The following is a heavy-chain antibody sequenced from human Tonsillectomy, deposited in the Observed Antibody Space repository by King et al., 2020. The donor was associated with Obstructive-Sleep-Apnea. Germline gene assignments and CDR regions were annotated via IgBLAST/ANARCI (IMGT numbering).Heavy chain of an antibody. V-gene: IGHV4-30-4*07. Sequence: QLQESGPGLVKPSQTLSLTCAVSGGSISSGGYSWSWIRQPPGKGLEWIGYIYYSGSTYYNPSLKSRVTISVDTYKNQFSLKLSSVTAADTAVYYCARGNYGSGSYYNGDFDYWGQGTLVTVSS. J-gene: IGHJ4*02. D-gene: IGHD3-10*01. CDR3: ARGNYGSGSYYNGDFDY. CDR1: GGSISSGGYS. CDR2: IYYSGST.